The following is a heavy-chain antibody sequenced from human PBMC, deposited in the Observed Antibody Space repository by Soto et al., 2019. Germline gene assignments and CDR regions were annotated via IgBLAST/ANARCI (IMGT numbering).Heavy chain of an antibody. V-gene: IGHV1-18*01. Sequence: ASVKVSCKASGYTFTSYGISWVRQAPGQGLEWMGWISAYNGNTNYAQKLQGRVTMTTDTSTSTAYMELRSLRSDDTAVYYCARDAVGATPGDWFDPWGQGTLVTVSS. J-gene: IGHJ5*02. D-gene: IGHD1-26*01. CDR2: ISAYNGNT. CDR1: GYTFTSYG. CDR3: ARDAVGATPGDWFDP.